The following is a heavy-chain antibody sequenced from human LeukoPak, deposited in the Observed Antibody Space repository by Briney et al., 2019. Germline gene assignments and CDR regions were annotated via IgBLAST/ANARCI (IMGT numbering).Heavy chain of an antibody. CDR2: ISYIGST. Sequence: PSETLSLTCAVSDDSFSSHYWTWIRQPPGKGLEWIGYISYIGSTNYNPSLKSRVTITIDTSKNQFSLKLSSVTAADTAVYYCARDLVTVTKGFDIWGQGTMVSVSS. CDR3: ARDLVTVTKGFDI. D-gene: IGHD4-17*01. J-gene: IGHJ3*02. V-gene: IGHV4-59*11. CDR1: DDSFSSHY.